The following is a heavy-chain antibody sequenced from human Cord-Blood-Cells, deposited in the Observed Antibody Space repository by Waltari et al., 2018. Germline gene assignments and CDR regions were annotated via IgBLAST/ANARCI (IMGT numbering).Heavy chain of an antibody. Sequence: EVQLGRCVAAVKTLGAVLRIARQGSGYRVNCYCIGWLRLLLGKGLGWLGIIYPGDSDTRYSPSFHGQVTISADKSISTAYRQWSSLKAWDTAMYYGAGRAHEGQLDFDYWGQGTLVTVSS. D-gene: IGHD6-6*01. J-gene: IGHJ4*02. CDR3: AGRAHEGQLDFDY. CDR1: GYRVNCYC. CDR2: IYPGDSDT. V-gene: IGHV5-51*01.